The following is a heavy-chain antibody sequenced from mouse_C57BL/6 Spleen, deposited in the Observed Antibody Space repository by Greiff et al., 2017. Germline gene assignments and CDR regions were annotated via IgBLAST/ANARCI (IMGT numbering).Heavy chain of an antibody. D-gene: IGHD2-3*01. CDR3: ARGIYDGYHYAMDY. Sequence: EVQLVESGGGLVKPGGSLKLSCAASGFTFSDYGMHWVRQAPEKGLEWVAYISSGSSTIYYADTVKGRFTISRDNAKNTLFLQMTSLRSEDTAMYYCARGIYDGYHYAMDYWGQGTSVTVSS. J-gene: IGHJ4*01. V-gene: IGHV5-17*01. CDR2: ISSGSSTI. CDR1: GFTFSDYG.